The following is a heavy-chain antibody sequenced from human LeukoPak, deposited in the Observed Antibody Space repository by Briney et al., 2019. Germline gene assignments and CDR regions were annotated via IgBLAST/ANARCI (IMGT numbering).Heavy chain of an antibody. CDR3: ARYSSSSGYFDY. D-gene: IGHD6-6*01. J-gene: IGHJ4*02. CDR2: IYYSGST. CDR1: GGSISSYY. V-gene: IGHV4-59*01. Sequence: SETLSLTRTVSGGSISSYYWSWIRQPPGKGLEWIGYIYYSGSTNYNPSLKSRVTISVDTSKNQFSLKLSSVTAADTAVYYCARYSSSSGYFDYWGQGTLVTVSS.